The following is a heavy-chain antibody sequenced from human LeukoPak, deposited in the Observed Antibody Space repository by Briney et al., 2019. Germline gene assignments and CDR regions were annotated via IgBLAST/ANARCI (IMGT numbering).Heavy chain of an antibody. CDR2: ISAYNGNT. CDR1: GYTFTSYG. Sequence: ASVKVSCKASGYTFTSYGISWVRQAPGQGLEWMGWISAYNGNTNYAQKLQGRVTMTTDTSTSTAYMELRSLRSDDTAVYYCARDRFGKDLPNYYGSGVFDYWGQGTLVTVSS. D-gene: IGHD3-10*01. CDR3: ARDRFGKDLPNYYGSGVFDY. J-gene: IGHJ4*02. V-gene: IGHV1-18*01.